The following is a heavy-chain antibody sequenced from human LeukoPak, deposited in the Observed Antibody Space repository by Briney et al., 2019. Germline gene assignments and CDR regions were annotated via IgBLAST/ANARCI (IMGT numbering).Heavy chain of an antibody. CDR3: ARAPKLRTDYYYYGMDV. D-gene: IGHD3-16*01. CDR1: GGSISSGDYY. J-gene: IGHJ6*02. V-gene: IGHV4-30-4*01. CDR2: IYYSGST. Sequence: PSETLSLTCTVSGGSISSGDYYWSWIRQPPGKGLEWIGYIYYSGSTYYNPSLKSRVTISVDTSKNQFSLKLSSVTAADTAVYYCARAPKLRTDYYYYGMDVWGQGTTVTVSS.